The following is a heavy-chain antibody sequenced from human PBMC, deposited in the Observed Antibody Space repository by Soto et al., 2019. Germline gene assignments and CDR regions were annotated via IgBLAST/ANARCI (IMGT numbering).Heavy chain of an antibody. D-gene: IGHD1-26*01. CDR2: INVGNGNT. CDR3: ARSVGAALSDY. V-gene: IGHV1-3*01. Sequence: QAQLVQSGAEVKKPGASVKVSCEASGYTFTSYAIHWVRQATGQRLEWMGWINVGNGNTKYSQKFQGRVTITRDTSASTAYMELSSLRSEDTAVYYCARSVGAALSDYWGQGTLVTVSS. J-gene: IGHJ4*02. CDR1: GYTFTSYA.